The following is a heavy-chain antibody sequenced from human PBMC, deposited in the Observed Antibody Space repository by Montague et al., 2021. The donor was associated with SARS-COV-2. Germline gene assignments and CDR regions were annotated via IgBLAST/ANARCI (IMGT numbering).Heavy chain of an antibody. D-gene: IGHD2-21*02. CDR1: GFTFNTYS. CDR2: ISSSGTYI. CDR3: ARDGVQFGDWPYYFAF. J-gene: IGHJ4*02. V-gene: IGHV3-21*01. Sequence: SLRLSCAASGFTFNTYSMHWVRRAPGKGLEWVSSISSSGTYIYYAGSVRGRFTISRDNAHNSLSLQLNSLRPEDTALYYCARDGVQFGDWPYYFAFWGQGTLVSVSS.